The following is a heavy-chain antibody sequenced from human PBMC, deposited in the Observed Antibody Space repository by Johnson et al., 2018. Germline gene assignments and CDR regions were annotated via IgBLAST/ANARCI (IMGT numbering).Heavy chain of an antibody. J-gene: IGHJ1*01. CDR1: GFTFSTYA. D-gene: IGHD2-15*01. CDR3: AKDDRPTLRPAAYFQH. Sequence: VQLVETGGGVVQPGRSLRLSCAASGFTFSTYAMHWVRPAPGTGLEWVSVISYDESNKDYADSVKGRFTISRDNSKNTLYLEMNSLRVEDTAVYYCAKDDRPTLRPAAYFQHWGQGTLVTVSS. CDR2: ISYDESNK. V-gene: IGHV3-30*18.